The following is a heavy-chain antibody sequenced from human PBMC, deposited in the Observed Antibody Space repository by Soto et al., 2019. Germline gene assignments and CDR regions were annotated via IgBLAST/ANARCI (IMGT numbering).Heavy chain of an antibody. CDR2: INAGNGNT. D-gene: IGHD2-15*01. CDR1: GYTFTSYA. J-gene: IGHJ4*02. Sequence: VASVKVACKASGYTFTSYARHWVRQAHGQRLEWMGWINAGNGNTKYSQKFQGRVTITRDTSASTAYMELSSLRSEDTAVYYCARDLGGWPDYWGQGTLVTVSS. V-gene: IGHV1-3*01. CDR3: ARDLGGWPDY.